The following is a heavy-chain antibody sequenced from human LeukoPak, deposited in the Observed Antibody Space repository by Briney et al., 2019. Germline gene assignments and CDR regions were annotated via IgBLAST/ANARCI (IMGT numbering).Heavy chain of an antibody. CDR3: ARGRLRLGSFSLNYLYGMDV. J-gene: IGHJ6*02. Sequence: GGSLRLSCAASGFTFSSYEMNWVRQAPGKGLEWVSYISSSGSTIYYADSVKGRFTISRDNTKNSLSLQMSSLRAGDTALYHCARGRLRLGSFSLNYLYGMDVWGQGTTVTVSS. V-gene: IGHV3-48*03. CDR1: GFTFSSYE. D-gene: IGHD1-26*01. CDR2: ISSSGSTI.